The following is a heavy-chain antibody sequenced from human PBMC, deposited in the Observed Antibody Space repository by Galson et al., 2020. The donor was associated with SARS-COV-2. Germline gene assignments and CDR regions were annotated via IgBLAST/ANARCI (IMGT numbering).Heavy chain of an antibody. D-gene: IGHD6-13*01. CDR3: ARDPGSRAGGWYYFDY. V-gene: IGHV1-46*01. CDR1: GYTFTSYY. Sequence: ASVKVSCKASGYTFTSYYMHWVRQAPGQGLEWMGIINPSGGSTSYAQKFQGRVTMTRDTSTSTVYMELSSLRSEDTAVYYCARDPGSRAGGWYYFDYWGQGTLVTVSS. CDR2: INPSGGST. J-gene: IGHJ4*02.